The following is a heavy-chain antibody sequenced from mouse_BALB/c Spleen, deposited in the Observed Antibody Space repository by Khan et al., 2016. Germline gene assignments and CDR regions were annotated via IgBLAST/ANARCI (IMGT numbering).Heavy chain of an antibody. CDR1: GFDFSRYW. CDR3: ASRPFFCCGSGPFAY. Sequence: EVKLLESGGGLVQPGGSLKLSCAASGFDFSRYWMSWVRQAPGKGLEWIGEINPDSSTINYTPSLKDKFIISRDNAKNTLSLQTSKVRSEDTTLYYCASRPFFCCGSGPFAYGGRGTLITVSA. D-gene: IGHD1-3*01. V-gene: IGHV4-1*02. CDR2: INPDSSTI. J-gene: IGHJ3*01.